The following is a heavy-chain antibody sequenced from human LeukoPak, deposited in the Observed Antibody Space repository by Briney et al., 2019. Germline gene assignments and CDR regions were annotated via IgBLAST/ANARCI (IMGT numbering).Heavy chain of an antibody. J-gene: IGHJ3*02. CDR1: GFTFSNAW. Sequence: GGSLRLSCEASGFTFSNAWMSWVRQAPGKGLEWVGLIKSKTDGGTTDYAAPVKGRFTISRDDSKNTLYLQMNSLKTEDTAVYYCITTTSNDAFDIWGQGTMVTVSS. CDR2: IKSKTDGGTT. D-gene: IGHD4-17*01. CDR3: ITTTSNDAFDI. V-gene: IGHV3-15*01.